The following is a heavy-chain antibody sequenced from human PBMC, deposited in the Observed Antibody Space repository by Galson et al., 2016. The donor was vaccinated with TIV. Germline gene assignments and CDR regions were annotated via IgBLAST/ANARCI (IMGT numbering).Heavy chain of an antibody. CDR3: ARDRGFSSWSWTFNS. V-gene: IGHV3-30*07. D-gene: IGHD6-6*01. Sequence: GRFIISRDNSKNTLYLQMNSLRVEDTAVYYCARDRGFSSWSWTFNSWGQGTLVTVSS. J-gene: IGHJ5*01.